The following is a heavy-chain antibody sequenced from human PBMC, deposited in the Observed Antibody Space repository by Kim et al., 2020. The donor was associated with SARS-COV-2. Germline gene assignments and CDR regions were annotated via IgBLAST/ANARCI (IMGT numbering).Heavy chain of an antibody. Sequence: SNPSLNSRVTISVDTSKNQFSLKLSSVTAADTAVYYCARHSWYSGRYFDYWGQGTLVTVSS. V-gene: IGHV4-39*01. J-gene: IGHJ4*02. CDR3: ARHSWYSGRYFDY. D-gene: IGHD1-26*01.